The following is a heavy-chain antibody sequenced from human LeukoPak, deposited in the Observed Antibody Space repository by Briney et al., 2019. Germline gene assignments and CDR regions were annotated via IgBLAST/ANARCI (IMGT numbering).Heavy chain of an antibody. D-gene: IGHD3-22*01. CDR1: GFTFSSYG. J-gene: IGHJ1*01. Sequence: GGSLGLSCAASGFTFSSYGMHWVRQAPCKGLEWVAVIWYDGSNKYYADSVKGRFTISRDNSKNTLYLQMNSLRAEDTAVYYCAKDLSFAYYDSSGPLFQHWGPGTLVTVSS. V-gene: IGHV3-33*06. CDR3: AKDLSFAYYDSSGPLFQH. CDR2: IWYDGSNK.